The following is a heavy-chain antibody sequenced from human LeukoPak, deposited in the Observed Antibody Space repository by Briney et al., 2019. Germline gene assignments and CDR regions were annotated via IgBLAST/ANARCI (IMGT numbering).Heavy chain of an antibody. Sequence: GWSLRLSCAASGFRFSSYEMNWVRQAPGKGLEWVSYISSSGTTIYYADSVKGRFTISRDNAKNSLYLQMNSLRAEDTAVYYCARAYSSVASCDYWGQGTLVTVSS. CDR3: ARAYSSVASCDY. CDR1: GFRFSSYE. D-gene: IGHD6-19*01. J-gene: IGHJ4*02. V-gene: IGHV3-48*03. CDR2: ISSSGTTI.